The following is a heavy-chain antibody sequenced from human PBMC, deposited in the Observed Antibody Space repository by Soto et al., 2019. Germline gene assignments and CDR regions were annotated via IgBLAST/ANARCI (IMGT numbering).Heavy chain of an antibody. CDR2: VYYSGIT. CDR1: GGSIRSSSYY. J-gene: IGHJ6*02. CDR3: ARQWGGHAYTSYYGFVV. V-gene: IGHV4-39*01. Sequence: QLQLQESGPGLVKSSETLSLTCSVSGGSIRSSSYYWGWIRQPPGKGLEWIGNVYYSGITYSSTSRKSRVTMSGDTSKNLFSLKLSSVAAADTAVYYCARQWGGHAYTSYYGFVVWGQGTTVTVSS. D-gene: IGHD5-12*01.